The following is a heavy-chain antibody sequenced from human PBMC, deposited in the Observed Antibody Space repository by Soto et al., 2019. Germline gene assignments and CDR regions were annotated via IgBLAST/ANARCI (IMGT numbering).Heavy chain of an antibody. V-gene: IGHV4-59*01. CDR1: GGSISSYY. CDR3: ARGGLYYYYYGMDV. Sequence: PSETLSLTCTVSGGSISSYYWSWIRQPPGKGLEWIGYIYYSGSTNYNPSLKSRVTISVDTSKNQFSLKLSSVTAADTAVYYCARGGLYYYYYGMDVWGQGTTGTVSS. J-gene: IGHJ6*02. CDR2: IYYSGST.